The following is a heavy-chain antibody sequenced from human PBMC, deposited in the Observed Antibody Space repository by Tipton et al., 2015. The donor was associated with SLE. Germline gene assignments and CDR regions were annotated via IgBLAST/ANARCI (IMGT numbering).Heavy chain of an antibody. CDR1: GGSISSYY. CDR2: IYTSGST. V-gene: IGHV4-4*07. Sequence: TLSLTCTVSGGSISSYYWSWIRQPAGKGLEWIGRIYTSGSTNYNPSLKSRVTMSVDTSKNQFSLKLSSVTAADTAVYYCARVGCSGGSCYVDYWGQGTLVTVPS. D-gene: IGHD2-15*01. CDR3: ARVGCSGGSCYVDY. J-gene: IGHJ4*02.